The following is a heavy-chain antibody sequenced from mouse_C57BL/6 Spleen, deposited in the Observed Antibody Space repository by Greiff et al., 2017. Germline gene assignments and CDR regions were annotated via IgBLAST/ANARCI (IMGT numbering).Heavy chain of an antibody. CDR3: ARLDYSNPFAY. D-gene: IGHD2-5*01. Sequence: QVQLKQPGAELVRPGSSVKLSCKASGYTFTSYWMHWVKQRPIQGLEWIGNIDPSDSETHYNQKFKDKATLTVDKSSSTAYMQRSSLTSEDSAVYYCARLDYSNPFAYWGQGTLVTVSA. J-gene: IGHJ3*01. CDR1: GYTFTSYW. CDR2: IDPSDSET. V-gene: IGHV1-52*01.